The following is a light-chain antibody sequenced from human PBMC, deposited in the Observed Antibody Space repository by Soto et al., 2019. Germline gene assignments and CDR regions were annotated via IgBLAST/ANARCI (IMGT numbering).Light chain of an antibody. J-gene: IGLJ1*01. CDR3: SSYAGSNAYV. CDR2: EVR. V-gene: IGLV2-8*01. Sequence: QSVLTQPPSASVYPGQSVTISCTGNSSDVGDYNSVSWYQQYPGKAPKVIIYEVRKRPSGVPDRFSGSKSGNTASLTVSGLQAEDEAAYYCSSYAGSNAYVFGTGTKVTVL. CDR1: SSDVGDYNS.